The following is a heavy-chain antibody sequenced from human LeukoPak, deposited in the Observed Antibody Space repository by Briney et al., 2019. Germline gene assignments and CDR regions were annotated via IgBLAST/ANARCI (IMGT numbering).Heavy chain of an antibody. CDR2: ISAYNGNT. V-gene: IGHV1-18*01. D-gene: IGHD3-9*01. CDR3: ARAEYYDILTGLGGDV. CDR1: GYTFTSYG. Sequence: ASVKVSCKASGYTFTSYGISWVRQAPGQGLEWMGWISAYNGNTNYAQKLQGRVTMTTDTSTSTAYMELRSLRSDDTAVYHCARAEYYDILTGLGGDVWGQGTTVTVSS. J-gene: IGHJ6*02.